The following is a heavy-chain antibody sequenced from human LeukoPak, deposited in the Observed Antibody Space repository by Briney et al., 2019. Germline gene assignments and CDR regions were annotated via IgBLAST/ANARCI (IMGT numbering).Heavy chain of an antibody. CDR3: ARVKWLDDY. CDR2: INYSGTNT. D-gene: IGHD5-12*01. CDR1: GFTFSSYE. Sequence: GGSLRLSCAASGFTFSSYEMNWVRQAPGKGLEWVSFINYSGTNTQYADSVKGRFTTSRDNAKNSLYLQMNSLRAEDTAVYYCARVKWLDDYWGQGTLVTVSS. V-gene: IGHV3-48*03. J-gene: IGHJ4*02.